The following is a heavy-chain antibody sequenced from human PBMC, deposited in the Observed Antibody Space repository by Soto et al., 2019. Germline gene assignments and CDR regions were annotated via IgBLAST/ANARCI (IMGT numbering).Heavy chain of an antibody. J-gene: IGHJ4*02. CDR1: GLAFGDYG. D-gene: IGHD4-17*01. Sequence: PGGSLRLSCTVSGLAFGDYGMHWVRRAPGKGLEWLAVISYDANEKYYADSVKGRFTISRDNSKNTLYLQMNSLRAEDTAVYYCTRHHYGKLYYFDYWGQGTLVTVSS. CDR2: ISYDANEK. V-gene: IGHV3-30*03. CDR3: TRHHYGKLYYFDY.